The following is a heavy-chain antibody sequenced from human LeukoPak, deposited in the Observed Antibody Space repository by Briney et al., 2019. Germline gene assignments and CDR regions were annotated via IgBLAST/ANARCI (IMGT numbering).Heavy chain of an antibody. J-gene: IGHJ4*02. CDR2: ISGSGGST. V-gene: IGHV3-23*01. CDR3: AKRRHSSSSTFDY. D-gene: IGHD6-13*01. CDR1: GFTFSSYA. Sequence: TGGSLSLSCAASGFTFSSYAMSWVRQAPGKGLEWVSAISGSGGSTYYADSVKGRFTISRDNSKNTLYLQMNSLRAEDTAVYYCAKRRHSSSSTFDYWGQGTLVTVSS.